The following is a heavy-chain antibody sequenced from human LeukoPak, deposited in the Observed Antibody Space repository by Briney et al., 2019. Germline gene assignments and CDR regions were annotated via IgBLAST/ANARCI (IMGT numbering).Heavy chain of an antibody. D-gene: IGHD6-19*01. CDR1: GFTFSSYS. Sequence: GGSLRLSSAASGFTFSSYSMNWVRQAPGKGLVWVSSISSSSSYIYYAGSVKGRFTISRDNAKNSLYLQMNSLRAEDTAVYYCARAYLAVAGTFSTNYWGQGTLVTVSS. V-gene: IGHV3-21*01. J-gene: IGHJ4*02. CDR3: ARAYLAVAGTFSTNY. CDR2: ISSSSSYI.